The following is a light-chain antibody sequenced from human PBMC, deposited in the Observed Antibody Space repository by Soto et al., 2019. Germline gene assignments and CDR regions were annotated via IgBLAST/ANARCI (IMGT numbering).Light chain of an antibody. V-gene: IGKV3-15*01. Sequence: EILMTQSPATLSISPGEGATLSCRASQGVGISVAWYQQTPGQSPRLLIYSASTRASGVPARFSGSGSGTEFTLTISSLQSEDFAVYSCQQYYYWPLTFGGGTKVEIK. J-gene: IGKJ4*01. CDR2: SAS. CDR3: QQYYYWPLT. CDR1: QGVGIS.